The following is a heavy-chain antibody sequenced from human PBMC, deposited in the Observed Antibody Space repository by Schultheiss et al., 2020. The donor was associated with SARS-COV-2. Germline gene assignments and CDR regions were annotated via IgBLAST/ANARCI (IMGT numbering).Heavy chain of an antibody. CDR1: GYTFTSYY. J-gene: IGHJ5*02. Sequence: ASVKVSCKASGYTFTSYYMYWVRQAPGQGLEWMGIINPSGGSISYAQKFQGRVTMTRDTSTSTVYMELSSLRSEDTAVYYCARDSPGDFWSGYNWFDPWGQGTLVTVSS. V-gene: IGHV1-46*01. CDR3: ARDSPGDFWSGYNWFDP. D-gene: IGHD3-3*01. CDR2: INPSGGSI.